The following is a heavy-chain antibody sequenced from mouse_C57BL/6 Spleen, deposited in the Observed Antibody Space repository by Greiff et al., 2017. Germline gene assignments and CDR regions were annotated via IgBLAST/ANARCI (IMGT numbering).Heavy chain of an antibody. Sequence: QVQLKQPGAELVKPGASVKLSCKASGYTFNSYWMHWVKQRPGQGLEWIGMIHPNSGSTNYNEKFKSKATLTVDKSSSTAYMQLSSLTSEDSAVYYCAIGYYEFAYWGQGTLVTVSA. D-gene: IGHD2-3*01. CDR1: GYTFNSYW. V-gene: IGHV1-64*01. CDR3: AIGYYEFAY. J-gene: IGHJ3*01. CDR2: IHPNSGST.